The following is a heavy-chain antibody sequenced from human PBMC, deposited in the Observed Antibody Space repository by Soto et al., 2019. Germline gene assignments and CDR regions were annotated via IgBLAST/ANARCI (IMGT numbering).Heavy chain of an antibody. CDR3: AREWSGGRRDGNPDKYYGMDV. J-gene: IGHJ6*02. CDR2: IYYSGDT. Sequence: TVSFTSPVSGGSIRSGIFYWTWIRQHPGKGLEFIGYIYYSGDTDYNPSLRSRGIISLDTSKNQFSLRLNSVTAADTAVYYCAREWSGGRRDGNPDKYYGMDVWGQGPKVT. CDR1: GGSIRSGIFY. V-gene: IGHV4-31*03. D-gene: IGHD2-15*01.